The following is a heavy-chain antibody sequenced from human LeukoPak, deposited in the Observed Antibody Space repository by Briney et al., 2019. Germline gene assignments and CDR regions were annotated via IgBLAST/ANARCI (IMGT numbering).Heavy chain of an antibody. V-gene: IGHV4-39*07. J-gene: IGHJ4*02. Sequence: SETLSLTCTVPGGSISSSSYYWGWIRQPPGKEREWIGEINHSGSTNYNPSLKSRVTISVDTSKNQFYLKLSSVTAADTAVYYCALTGDIVATLDYWGQGTLVTVSS. D-gene: IGHD5-12*01. CDR2: INHSGST. CDR3: ALTGDIVATLDY. CDR1: GGSISSSSYY.